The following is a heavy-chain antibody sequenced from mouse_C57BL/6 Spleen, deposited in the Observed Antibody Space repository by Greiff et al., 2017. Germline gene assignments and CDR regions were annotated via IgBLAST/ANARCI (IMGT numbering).Heavy chain of an antibody. V-gene: IGHV2-6-1*01. J-gene: IGHJ4*01. CDR2: IWSDGST. CDR1: GFSLTSYG. D-gene: IGHD2-4*01. CDR3: ARHRGITNYYAMDY. Sequence: QVQLKQSGPGLVAPSQSLSITCTVSGFSLTSYGVHWVRQPPGKGLEWLVVIWSDGSTTYNSALKSRLSISKDNAKSQVFLKMNSLQTDDTAMYYCARHRGITNYYAMDYWGQGTSVTVSS.